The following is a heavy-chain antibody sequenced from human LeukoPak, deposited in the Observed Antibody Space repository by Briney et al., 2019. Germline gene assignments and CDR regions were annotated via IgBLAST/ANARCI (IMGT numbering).Heavy chain of an antibody. D-gene: IGHD2-2*01. Sequence: GASVNVSCKASGYTFTGYYMHWVRQAPGQGLEWMGWINPNSGGTNYAQKFKGGVIMTRDTSISTAYMELSRLRSDDTDVYYCARGTKGYCSSTSCRYYYYYYMDVWGKGTTVTISS. CDR3: ARGTKGYCSSTSCRYYYYYYMDV. CDR1: GYTFTGYY. CDR2: INPNSGGT. V-gene: IGHV1-2*02. J-gene: IGHJ6*03.